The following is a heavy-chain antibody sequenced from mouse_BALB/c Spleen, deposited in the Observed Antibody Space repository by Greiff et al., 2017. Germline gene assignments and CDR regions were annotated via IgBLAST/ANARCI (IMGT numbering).Heavy chain of an antibody. D-gene: IGHD1-1*01. J-gene: IGHJ3*01. Sequence: EVKLVESGPGLVKPSQSLSLTCSVTGYSITSGYYWNWIRQFPGNKLEWMGYISYDGSNNYNPSLKNRISITRDTSKNQFFLKLNSVTTEDTATYYCAREYYYGSSSGIAYWGQGTLVTVSA. CDR1: GYSITSGYY. CDR2: ISYDGSN. V-gene: IGHV3-6*02. CDR3: AREYYYGSSSGIAY.